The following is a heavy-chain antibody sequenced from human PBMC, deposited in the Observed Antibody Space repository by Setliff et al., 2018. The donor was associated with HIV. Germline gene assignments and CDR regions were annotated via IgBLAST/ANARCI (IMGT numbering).Heavy chain of an antibody. CDR2: ISAYNGKT. J-gene: IGHJ6*02. V-gene: IGHV1-18*01. CDR1: GYTFSDYG. CDR3: ARTRKSYPPAYGLDV. D-gene: IGHD6-6*01. Sequence: RASVKVSCKASGYTFSDYGISWVRQAPGQGLEWMGWISAYNGKTNSAQKVQGRVTMTTDTSTSTAYMELGSLISDDTAVYYCARTRKSYPPAYGLDVWGQGTTVTVSS.